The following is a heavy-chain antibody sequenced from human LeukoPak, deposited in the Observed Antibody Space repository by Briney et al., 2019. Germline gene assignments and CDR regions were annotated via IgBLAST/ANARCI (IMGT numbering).Heavy chain of an antibody. CDR2: ISTSGSTK. J-gene: IGHJ4*02. CDR1: GFAFSSYA. V-gene: IGHV3-48*03. CDR3: ARLRGRGFLNYFDY. Sequence: GGSLRLSCAASGFAFSSYAMSWVRQAPGKGLEWVSYISTSGSTKHYADSVKGRFTISRDNAESSLYLQMNSLRAEDTAVYYCARLRGRGFLNYFDYWGQGALVTVSS. D-gene: IGHD5-12*01.